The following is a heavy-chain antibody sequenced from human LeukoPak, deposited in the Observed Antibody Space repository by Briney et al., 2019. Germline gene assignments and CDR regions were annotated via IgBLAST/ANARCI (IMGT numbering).Heavy chain of an antibody. CDR3: ARWQVGATPYYYYYMDV. CDR2: LFYGGST. J-gene: IGHJ6*03. CDR1: GGSISNSGYY. Sequence: PSETLSLTCTVPGGSISNSGYYWGWIRQPPGKGLEWIGSLFYGGSTYYNPSLKSRVTISVDTSKTQFSLRLSSVTAADTAVYYSARWQVGATPYYYYYMDVWGKGTTVAVSS. V-gene: IGHV4-39*01. D-gene: IGHD1-26*01.